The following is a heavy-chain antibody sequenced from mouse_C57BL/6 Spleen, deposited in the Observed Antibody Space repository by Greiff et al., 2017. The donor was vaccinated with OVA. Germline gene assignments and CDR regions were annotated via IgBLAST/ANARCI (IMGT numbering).Heavy chain of an antibody. CDR1: GYTFTDYY. Sequence: VQLQQSGPELVKPGASVKISCKASGYTFTDYYMNWVKQSHGKSLEWIGDINPNNGGTSYNQKFKGKATLTVDKSSSTDYMELRSLTSEDSAVYYCARGPDSNYAFAYWGQGTLVTVSA. V-gene: IGHV1-26*01. J-gene: IGHJ3*01. CDR2: INPNNGGT. D-gene: IGHD2-5*01. CDR3: ARGPDSNYAFAY.